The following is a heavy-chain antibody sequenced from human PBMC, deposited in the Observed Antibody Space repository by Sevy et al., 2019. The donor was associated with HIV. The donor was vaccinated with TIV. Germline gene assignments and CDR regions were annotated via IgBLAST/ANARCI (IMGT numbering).Heavy chain of an antibody. CDR2: IKQDGSEK. V-gene: IGHV3-7*03. J-gene: IGHJ6*03. CDR1: GFTFSSYW. CDR3: ARVSSSWYYYYMDV. D-gene: IGHD6-13*01. Sequence: GGSLRLSCAASGFTFSSYWMSWVRQAPGKGLEWVANIKQDGSEKYYVDSVKGRFTISRDNAKNSLYLQMNSLRAEDTAVYYCARVSSSWYYYYMDVWGKGTTVTVS.